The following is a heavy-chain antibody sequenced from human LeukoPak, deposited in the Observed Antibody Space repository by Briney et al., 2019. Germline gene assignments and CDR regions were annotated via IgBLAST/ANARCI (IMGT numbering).Heavy chain of an antibody. CDR3: AREKGYGDYVYWYFDL. D-gene: IGHD4-17*01. Sequence: GSLRLSCAASGFTFSGYSLNWVRQAPGKGLEWVSYTSSVGSTIYYADSVKGRFTISRDNAKNSLYLQMNSLRDEDTAVYYCAREKGYGDYVYWYFDLWGRGTLVTVSS. CDR2: TSSVGSTI. J-gene: IGHJ2*01. CDR1: GFTFSGYS. V-gene: IGHV3-48*02.